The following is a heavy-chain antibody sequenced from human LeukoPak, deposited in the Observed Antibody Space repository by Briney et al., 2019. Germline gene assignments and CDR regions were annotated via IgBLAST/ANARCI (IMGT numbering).Heavy chain of an antibody. CDR2: ISSSSSTI. CDR1: GFTFSSYS. D-gene: IGHD6-13*01. CDR3: AREAYDSSSWGGPFVDY. V-gene: IGHV3-48*01. Sequence: GGPLRLSCAASGFTFSSYSMNWVRQAPGKGLEWVSYISSSSSTIYYADSVKGRFTISRDNAKNSLYLQMNSLRAEDTAVYYCAREAYDSSSWGGPFVDYWGQGTLVTVSS. J-gene: IGHJ4*02.